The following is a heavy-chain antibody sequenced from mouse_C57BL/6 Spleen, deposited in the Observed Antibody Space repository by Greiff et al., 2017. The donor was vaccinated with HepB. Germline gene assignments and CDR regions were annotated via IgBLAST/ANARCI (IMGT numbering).Heavy chain of an antibody. V-gene: IGHV5-4*03. D-gene: IGHD2-3*01. Sequence: EVKLVESGGGLVKPGGSLKLSCAASGFTFSSYAMSGVRQTPEKRLEWVATISDGGSYTYYPDNVKGRFTISRDNAKNNLYLQMSHLKSEDTAMYYCARSDGSPFAYWGQGTLVTVSA. J-gene: IGHJ3*01. CDR3: ARSDGSPFAY. CDR1: GFTFSSYA. CDR2: ISDGGSYT.